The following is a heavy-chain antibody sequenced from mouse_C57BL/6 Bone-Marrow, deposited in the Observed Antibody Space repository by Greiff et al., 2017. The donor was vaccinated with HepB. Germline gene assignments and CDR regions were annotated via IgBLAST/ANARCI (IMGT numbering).Heavy chain of an antibody. CDR2: ISSGSSTI. D-gene: IGHD1-1*01. CDR1: GFTFSDYG. V-gene: IGHV5-17*01. J-gene: IGHJ4*01. CDR3: ARDYYVGDYYAMDY. Sequence: EVNVVDSGGGLVKPGGSLKLSCAASGFTFSDYGMHWVRQAPEKGLEWVAYISSGSSTIYYADTVKGRFTISRDNAKNTLFLQMTSLRSEDTAMYYCARDYYVGDYYAMDYWGQGTSVTVSS.